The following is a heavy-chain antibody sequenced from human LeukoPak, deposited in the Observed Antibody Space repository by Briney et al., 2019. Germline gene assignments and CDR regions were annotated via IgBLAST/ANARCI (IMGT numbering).Heavy chain of an antibody. D-gene: IGHD3-10*01. J-gene: IGHJ4*02. CDR2: IIPIFGTA. Sequence: SVKVSCKASGGTFSSYAISWVRQAPGQGLEWMGGIIPIFGTANYAQKFQGRVTITADESTSTAYMELSSLRSEDTAVYYCARGDDYGSPKLFTEWGQGTLVTVSS. V-gene: IGHV1-69*01. CDR1: GGTFSSYA. CDR3: ARGDDYGSPKLFTE.